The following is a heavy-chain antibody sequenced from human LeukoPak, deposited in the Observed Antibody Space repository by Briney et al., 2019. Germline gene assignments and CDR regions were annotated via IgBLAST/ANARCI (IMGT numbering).Heavy chain of an antibody. Sequence: PGGSLRLSCAASGFTFSSYAMSWVRQAPGKGLEWVSGITDSGFTTFYANSVKGRFTISRDNSKNTLYLQMNSLRAEDTAVYYCANAGFCNSTTCYNPFDHWGQGALVTVSS. CDR1: GFTFSSYA. J-gene: IGHJ4*02. CDR2: ITDSGFTT. V-gene: IGHV3-23*01. D-gene: IGHD2-2*02. CDR3: ANAGFCNSTTCYNPFDH.